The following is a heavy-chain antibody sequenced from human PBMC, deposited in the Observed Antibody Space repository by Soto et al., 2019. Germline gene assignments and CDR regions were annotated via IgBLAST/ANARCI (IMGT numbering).Heavy chain of an antibody. J-gene: IGHJ5*02. Sequence: SETLSLTCAVSSGSISSSNWWSWVRQPPGKGLEWIGEIYHSGSTNYNPSLKSRVTISVDKSENQFSLKLSSVTAADTAVYYYARTYYYGSGSYSYNWFDPWGQGTLVTVSS. V-gene: IGHV4-4*02. CDR3: ARTYYYGSGSYSYNWFDP. D-gene: IGHD3-10*01. CDR1: SGSISSSNW. CDR2: IYHSGST.